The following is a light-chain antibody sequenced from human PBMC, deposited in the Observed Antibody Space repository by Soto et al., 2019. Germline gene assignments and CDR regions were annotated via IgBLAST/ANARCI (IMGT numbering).Light chain of an antibody. J-gene: IGKJ4*01. CDR3: QQYKSYSEVT. CDR1: QSISTW. CDR2: KAS. V-gene: IGKV1-5*03. Sequence: DIQMTQSPSTLSASVGDRVTITCRASQSISTWLAWYQQKPGNAPKLLIYKASTLQSGVPSRFSGSRSGTDFTLTISPLQPDDFATYYCQQYKSYSEVTFGGGTRVEIK.